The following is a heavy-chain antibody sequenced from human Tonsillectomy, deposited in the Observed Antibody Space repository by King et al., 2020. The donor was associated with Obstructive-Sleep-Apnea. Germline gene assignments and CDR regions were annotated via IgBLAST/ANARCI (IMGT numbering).Heavy chain of an antibody. Sequence: VQLVESGAEVKKPGESLRISCKGSGYTFIGYWISWVRHMPGKGLEWMGRIDPSDSFTNYSPSFQGHVRISADKSISPAYVQWSSLKASDTAMYYCARHFGGSARFDDWGQGTLATVSA. CDR2: IDPSDSFT. CDR3: ARHFGGSARFDD. D-gene: IGHD3-16*01. CDR1: GYTFIGYW. V-gene: IGHV5-10-1*03. J-gene: IGHJ4*02.